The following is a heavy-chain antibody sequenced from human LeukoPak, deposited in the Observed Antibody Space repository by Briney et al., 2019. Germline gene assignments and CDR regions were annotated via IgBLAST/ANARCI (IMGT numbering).Heavy chain of an antibody. CDR2: TSGSSSYI. CDR1: GFTFSSYS. V-gene: IGHV3-21*01. CDR3: ARWGTGTYYLDAFDI. J-gene: IGHJ3*02. Sequence: GGSLRLSCAASGFTFSSYSMNLVRRAPGKGLEWVSSTSGSSSYIYYADSVRGRFTISRDNAKNSLYLQMNSLRAEDTAVYYCARWGTGTYYLDAFDIWGQGTMVTVSS. D-gene: IGHD2/OR15-2a*01.